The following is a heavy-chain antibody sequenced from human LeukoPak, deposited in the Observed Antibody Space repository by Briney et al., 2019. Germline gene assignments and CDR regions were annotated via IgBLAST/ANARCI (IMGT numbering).Heavy chain of an antibody. CDR1: GYTFTSHY. J-gene: IGHJ4*02. CDR2: INPSGGST. Sequence: ASVKVSCKASGYTFTSHYMHWVRQAPGQGLEWMGIINPSGGSTSYAQKFQGRVTMTRDTSTSTVYMELSSLRSEDTAVYYCARDLRGQVVTATSRVAFGYWGQGTLVTVSS. D-gene: IGHD2-21*02. CDR3: ARDLRGQVVTATSRVAFGY. V-gene: IGHV1-46*01.